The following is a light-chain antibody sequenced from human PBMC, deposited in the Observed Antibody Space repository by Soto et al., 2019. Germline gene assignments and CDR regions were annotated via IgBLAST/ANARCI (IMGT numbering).Light chain of an antibody. V-gene: IGKV3-15*01. CDR3: QQYNNWYT. CDR2: GPS. J-gene: IGKJ2*01. Sequence: EVVMTQSPATLSVSPGERATLSCRASQSVTTNLAWYQQKPGQAPRLLIYGPSTRATGVPARFSGRGSGTEFTLTISSLQSEDFAVYYCQQYNNWYTFGQGTRLEIK. CDR1: QSVTTN.